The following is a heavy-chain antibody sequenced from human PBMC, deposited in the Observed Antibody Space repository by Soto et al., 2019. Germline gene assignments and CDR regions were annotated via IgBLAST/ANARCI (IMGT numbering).Heavy chain of an antibody. Sequence: EVQLVESGGGLVQPGGSLRLSCAASGFTFSSYEMNWVRQAPGKGLEWVSYISSSGSTIYYADTVKGRFTISRDNAKNSLYLQMNSLRAENTAVYYCARDGVEYSSSPELRYWGQRTLVTVSS. V-gene: IGHV3-48*03. D-gene: IGHD6-6*01. J-gene: IGHJ4*02. CDR2: ISSSGSTI. CDR3: ARDGVEYSSSPELRY. CDR1: GFTFSSYE.